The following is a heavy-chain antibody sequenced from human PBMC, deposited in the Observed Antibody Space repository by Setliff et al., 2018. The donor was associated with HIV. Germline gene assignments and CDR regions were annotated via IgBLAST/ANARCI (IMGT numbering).Heavy chain of an antibody. V-gene: IGHV1-2*04. CDR3: ARAPEAPDAFDI. CDR1: GYSFTDYY. J-gene: IGHJ3*02. Sequence: ASVKVSCKASGYSFTDYYIHWVRQAPGQGLEWMGWINPKSDGTNYAQKFQGWITMTRDTSISTAYMELSRLRSDDTAVYYCARAPEAPDAFDIWGQGTMVTVS. CDR2: INPKSDGT.